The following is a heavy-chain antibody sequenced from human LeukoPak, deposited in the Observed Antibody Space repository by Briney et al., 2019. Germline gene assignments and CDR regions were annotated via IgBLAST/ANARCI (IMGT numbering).Heavy chain of an antibody. CDR3: ATDSSGYHYYFDY. Sequence: EGSLILSWGASGFAGSSNYMGGGRQAPEKGLEWVSVIYSGGSTYYADSRKGRFTISRDNSKNTLYLQMNSLRAEDTAVYYCATDSSGYHYYFDYWGQGTLVTVSS. CDR2: IYSGGST. V-gene: IGHV3-66*02. CDR1: GFAGSSNY. D-gene: IGHD3-22*01. J-gene: IGHJ4*02.